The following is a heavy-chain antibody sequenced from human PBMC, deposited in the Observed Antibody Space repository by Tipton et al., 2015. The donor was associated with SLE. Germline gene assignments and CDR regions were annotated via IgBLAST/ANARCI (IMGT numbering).Heavy chain of an antibody. CDR1: GYSISSGYY. J-gene: IGHJ4*02. CDR2: IYTSGST. CDR3: ARTPAIAVAAHYFDY. V-gene: IGHV4-38-2*02. Sequence: TLSLTCTVSGYSISSGYYWGWIRQPPGKGLEWIGYIYTSGSTNYNPSLKSRVTISVDTSKNQFSLKLSSVTAADTAVYYCARTPAIAVAAHYFDYWGQGTLVTVSS. D-gene: IGHD6-19*01.